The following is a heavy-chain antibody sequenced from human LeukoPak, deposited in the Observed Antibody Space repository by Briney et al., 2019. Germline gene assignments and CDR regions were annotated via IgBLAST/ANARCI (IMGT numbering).Heavy chain of an antibody. CDR3: ARTPLRGATFFTSYPNWFDT. J-gene: IGHJ5*02. CDR2: IKTDGSQK. Sequence: GGSLRLSCEASGFTFSKYWVTWVRQAPGKGLEWVANIKTDGSQKYYVDSVKGRFSISRDNAQNSLYLQMNSLRAEDTAVYYCARTPLRGATFFTSYPNWFDTWGQGTLVTVSS. V-gene: IGHV3-7*03. D-gene: IGHD3-10*01. CDR1: GFTFSKYW.